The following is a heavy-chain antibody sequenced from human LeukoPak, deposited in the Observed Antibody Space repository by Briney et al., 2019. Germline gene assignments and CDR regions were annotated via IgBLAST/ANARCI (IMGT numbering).Heavy chain of an antibody. V-gene: IGHV4-30-4*01. Sequence: PSETLSLTCTVSGASISSADYYCSWVRQPPGKGLEWIGYIYYSGSTYYNPSLKSRVTISVDTSKNQFSLKLSSVTAADTAVYSCARSRTGYYFDYWGQGTLVTVSS. J-gene: IGHJ4*02. D-gene: IGHD7-27*01. CDR3: ARSRTGYYFDY. CDR1: GASISSADYY. CDR2: IYYSGST.